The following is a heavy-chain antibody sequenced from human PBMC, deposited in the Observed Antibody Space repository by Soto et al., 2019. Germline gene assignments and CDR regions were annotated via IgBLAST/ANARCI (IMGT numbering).Heavy chain of an antibody. CDR1: GYTFTGYY. CDR2: INPNSGGT. V-gene: IGHV1-2*02. D-gene: IGHD3-22*01. J-gene: IGHJ5*02. CDR3: ARDRDSKSHNIEVGFDP. Sequence: GASVKVSCKASGYTFTGYYMHWVRQAPGQGLEWMGWINPNSGGTNYAQKFQGRVTMTRDTSISTAYMELSRLRSDDTAVYYCARDRDSKSHNIEVGFDPWGQGNLVTVSS.